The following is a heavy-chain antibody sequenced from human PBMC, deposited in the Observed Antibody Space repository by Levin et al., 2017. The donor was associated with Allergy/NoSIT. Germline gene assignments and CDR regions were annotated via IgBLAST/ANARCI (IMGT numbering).Heavy chain of an antibody. CDR3: ARGRRGAAAGHPFDP. D-gene: IGHD6-13*01. CDR1: GYTFTGYY. V-gene: IGHV1-2*02. CDR2: INPNSGGT. Sequence: GESLKISCKASGYTFTGYYMHWVRQAPGQGLEWMGWINPNSGGTNYAQKFQGRVTMTRDTSISTAYMELSRLRSDDTAVYYCARGRRGAAAGHPFDPWGQGTLVTVSS. J-gene: IGHJ5*02.